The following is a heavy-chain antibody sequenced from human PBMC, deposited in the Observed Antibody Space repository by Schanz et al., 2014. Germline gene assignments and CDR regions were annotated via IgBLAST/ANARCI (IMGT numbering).Heavy chain of an antibody. J-gene: IGHJ4*02. D-gene: IGHD4-17*01. CDR2: ISGRGGRT. V-gene: IGHV3-23*04. Sequence: EVQLVESGGGLVKPWGSLRLSCAASRLNFNNAWMHWVRQAPGKGLEWVSAISGRGGRTYYADSVKGRFTISRDNSKNTLYLQMNSLRAEDTAVYYCAKDCPSDYGDHCFDFWGQGTLVTVSS. CDR3: AKDCPSDYGDHCFDF. CDR1: RLNFNNAW.